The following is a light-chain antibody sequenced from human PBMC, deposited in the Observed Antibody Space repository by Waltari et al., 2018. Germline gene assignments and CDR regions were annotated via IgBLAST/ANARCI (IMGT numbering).Light chain of an antibody. J-gene: IGLJ2*01. Sequence: SALTQPAPVPGPPAQSPPTPATGTSRSVGPYHHVTCYQQHPGKTPHLLIFDVRNRPSGVSNRFSGSKSGNTASLTMSGVHAEDEADNYCSSYISSSTLELFDGGTSLTVL. CDR2: DVR. CDR3: SSYISSSTLEL. V-gene: IGLV2-14*01. CDR1: SRSVGPYHH.